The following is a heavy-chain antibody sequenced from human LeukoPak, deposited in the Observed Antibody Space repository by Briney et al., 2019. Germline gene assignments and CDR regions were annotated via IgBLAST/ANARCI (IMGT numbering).Heavy chain of an antibody. CDR2: ISYDGSNK. D-gene: IGHD2-2*01. J-gene: IGHJ3*02. Sequence: GGSLRLSCAASGFTFSSYAMHWVRQAPGKGLEWVAVISYDGSNKYYADSVKGRFTISRDNSKNTLYLQMNSLRAEDTAVYYCARDGPYPSYCSSTSCFIGAFDIWGQGTMVTVSS. CDR3: ARDGPYPSYCSSTSCFIGAFDI. V-gene: IGHV3-30-3*01. CDR1: GFTFSSYA.